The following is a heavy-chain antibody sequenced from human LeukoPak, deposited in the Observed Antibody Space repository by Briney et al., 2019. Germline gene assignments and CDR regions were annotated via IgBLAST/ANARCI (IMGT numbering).Heavy chain of an antibody. CDR3: ARDDSCSSTRFDP. Sequence: SETPSLTCAVYGGSFSGYYYSWIRQPQGKGLEWIGEINYSESSNYNPYLKSRVTISVDTSKNQFSLKLSSVTAADMAVYYGARDDSCSSTRFDPWGQGTLVTVSS. V-gene: IGHV4-34*01. J-gene: IGHJ5*02. D-gene: IGHD6-6*01. CDR1: GGSFSGYY. CDR2: INYSESS.